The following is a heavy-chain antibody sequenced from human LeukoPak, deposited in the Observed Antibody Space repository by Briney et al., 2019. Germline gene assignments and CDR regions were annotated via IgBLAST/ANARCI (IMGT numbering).Heavy chain of an antibody. CDR1: GVTFSNYW. CDR3: RYGSGRYSYDY. D-gene: IGHD3-10*01. V-gene: IGHV3-7*02. J-gene: IGHJ4*02. Sequence: GGSLRLSCAASGVTFSNYWMTWVRQAPGKGLEWVANIKQDGSEKYYVDSVKGRFIISRDNAKNSLYLQMNSLRAEDTAVYYCRYGSGRYSYDYWGQGTLVTVSS. CDR2: IKQDGSEK.